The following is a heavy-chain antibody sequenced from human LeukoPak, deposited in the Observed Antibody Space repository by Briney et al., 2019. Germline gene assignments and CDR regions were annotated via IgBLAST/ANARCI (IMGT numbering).Heavy chain of an antibody. D-gene: IGHD1-1*01. J-gene: IGHJ3*02. CDR1: GFTFSSYA. CDR3: ARWERDAFDI. CDR2: ISYDGSNK. Sequence: GGSLRLSCAASGFTFSSYAMHWVRQAPGKGLEWVAVISYDGSNKYYADSVKGRFTISRDNSKNTLYLQMNSLRAEDTAVYYCARWERDAFDIWGQGTMVTVSS. V-gene: IGHV3-30*04.